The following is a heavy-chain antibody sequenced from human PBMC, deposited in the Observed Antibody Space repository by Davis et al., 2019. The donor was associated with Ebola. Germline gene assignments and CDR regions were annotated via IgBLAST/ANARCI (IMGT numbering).Heavy chain of an antibody. V-gene: IGHV3-7*01. Sequence: AGSLSLSCPASAFTSSRNWMSWVRQAPGKGLEWVATITDDGNEKYYIDSVRGRFTVPSDNANNSLSLQMTNLRAEDAAVYYCARDDYDFWGGCSPGYYYGMDVWGKGTTVTVSS. CDR2: ITDDGNEK. CDR1: AFTSSRNW. CDR3: ARDDYDFWGGCSPGYYYGMDV. J-gene: IGHJ6*04. D-gene: IGHD3-3*01.